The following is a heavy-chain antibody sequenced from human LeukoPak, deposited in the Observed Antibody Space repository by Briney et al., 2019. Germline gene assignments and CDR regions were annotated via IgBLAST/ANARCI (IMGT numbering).Heavy chain of an antibody. Sequence: ASVKVSCKASGYTFTGYYMHWVRQAPGQGLEWMGRINPNSGGTNYAQKFQGRVTMTRDTSISTAYMELSRLRSDDTAVYYCARLEDYGGNAYFDYWGQGTLVTVSS. J-gene: IGHJ4*02. CDR3: ARLEDYGGNAYFDY. CDR1: GYTFTGYY. D-gene: IGHD4-23*01. V-gene: IGHV1-2*06. CDR2: INPNSGGT.